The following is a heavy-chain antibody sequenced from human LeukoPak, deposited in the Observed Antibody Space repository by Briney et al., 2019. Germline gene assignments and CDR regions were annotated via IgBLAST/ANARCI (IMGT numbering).Heavy chain of an antibody. CDR3: ARDVGNFDY. J-gene: IGHJ4*02. CDR2: INGDGIST. V-gene: IGHV3-74*01. CDR1: GFTFSSYG. Sequence: GGSLRLSCAASGFTFSSYGMHWVRQAPGKGLVWVSRINGDGISTGYADSVKGRFTVSRDNAKKTLYLQMNSLRAEDTAVYYCARDVGNFDYWGQGTLVTVSS.